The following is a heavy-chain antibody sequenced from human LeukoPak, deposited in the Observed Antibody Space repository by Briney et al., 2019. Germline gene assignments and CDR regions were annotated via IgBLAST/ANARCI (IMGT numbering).Heavy chain of an antibody. CDR3: ARDRGAWWFDP. CDR2: INPNSGGT. J-gene: IGHJ5*02. CDR1: GYTFTGYS. Sequence: ASVKVSCKASGYTFTGYSLHWVRQAPGQGLEWMGWINPNSGGTNYAQKFQGRVTMTRDTSISTAYMEVTRLRSDDTAVYYCARDRGAWWFDPWGQGTLVTVSS. D-gene: IGHD3-10*01. V-gene: IGHV1-2*02.